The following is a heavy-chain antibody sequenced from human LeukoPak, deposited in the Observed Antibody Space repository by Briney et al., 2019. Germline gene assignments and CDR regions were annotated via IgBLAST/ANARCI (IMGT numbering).Heavy chain of an antibody. J-gene: IGHJ4*02. CDR3: AKAPSGYSSGRSDY. V-gene: IGHV3-23*01. CDR2: ISGSGGST. D-gene: IGHD6-19*01. Sequence: GGSLRLSCAASGFTFSSYAMSWVRQAPGKGLEWVSAISGSGGSTYYADSVKGRFTISRDNSKNTLYLQMNSLRAEDTAVYYCAKAPSGYSSGRSDYWGQGTLVTVSS. CDR1: GFTFSSYA.